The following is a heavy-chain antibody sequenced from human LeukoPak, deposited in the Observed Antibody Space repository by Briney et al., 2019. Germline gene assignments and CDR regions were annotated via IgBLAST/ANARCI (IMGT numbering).Heavy chain of an antibody. D-gene: IGHD2-2*01. J-gene: IGHJ4*02. CDR2: ISSSGSTI. CDR3: AKDGFYCSSTSCYLDY. Sequence: GGSLRLSCAASGFTFSSYEMNWVRQAPGKGLEWVSYISSSGSTIYYADSVKGRFTISRDNSKNTLYLQMNSLRAEDTAVYYCAKDGFYCSSTSCYLDYWGQGTLVTVSS. V-gene: IGHV3-48*03. CDR1: GFTFSSYE.